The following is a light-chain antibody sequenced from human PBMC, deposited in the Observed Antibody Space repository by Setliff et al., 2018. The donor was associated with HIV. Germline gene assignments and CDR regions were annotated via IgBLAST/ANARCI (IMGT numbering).Light chain of an antibody. Sequence: QSALTQPRSVSGSPRQSVTISCTGTSSDVGAYNFVSWYQQHPGKAPKLMIYDVNKRPSGVPDRFSGSKSGNTASLTISGLQAEDEADYYCCSYADSYTSLYVFGTGTKGTVL. CDR2: DVN. J-gene: IGLJ1*01. CDR3: CSYADSYTSLYV. CDR1: SSDVGAYNF. V-gene: IGLV2-11*01.